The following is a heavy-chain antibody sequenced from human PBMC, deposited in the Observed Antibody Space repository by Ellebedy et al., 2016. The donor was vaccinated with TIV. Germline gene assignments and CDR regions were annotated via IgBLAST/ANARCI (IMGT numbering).Heavy chain of an antibody. V-gene: IGHV3-23*01. Sequence: PGGSLRLSCTASGFTFSSYAMSWVRQAPGKGPEWVAVVNGGGLVIAYADSVKGRFTITRDNSNNTLDLQMNSLIVEDPAVDYVARYPGVVGPAFDIWGQGTLVFVSS. J-gene: IGHJ3*02. CDR2: VNGGGLVI. CDR1: GFTFSSYA. D-gene: IGHD3-3*01. CDR3: ARYPGVVGPAFDI.